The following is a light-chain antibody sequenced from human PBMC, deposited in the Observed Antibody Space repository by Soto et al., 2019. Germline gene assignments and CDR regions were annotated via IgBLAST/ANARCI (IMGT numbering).Light chain of an antibody. V-gene: IGKV1-39*01. CDR2: DVS. CDR1: QSIGAY. J-gene: IGKJ1*01. CDR3: QQSYSTPWT. Sequence: DIRMTPSPSTLSASVVDRVSITCRASQSIGAYLAWYHQKPGKAPRVLIYDVSTLESGVPSRFSGSGSGTDFTLTISSLQPEDFATYYCQQSYSTPWTFGQGTKVDIK.